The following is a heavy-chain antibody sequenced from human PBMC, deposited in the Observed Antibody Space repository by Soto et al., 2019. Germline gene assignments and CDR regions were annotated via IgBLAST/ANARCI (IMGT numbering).Heavy chain of an antibody. CDR3: AKVLYGRNYYYGMDV. Sequence: GGSLRLSCAASGFTFSSYSMNWVRQAPGKGLEWVSSISSSSSYIYYADSVKGRFTISRDNAKNSLYLQMNSLRAEDTAVYYCAKVLYGRNYYYGMDVWGQGTTVTVS. J-gene: IGHJ6*02. CDR1: GFTFSSYS. D-gene: IGHD2-8*01. CDR2: ISSSSSYI. V-gene: IGHV3-21*01.